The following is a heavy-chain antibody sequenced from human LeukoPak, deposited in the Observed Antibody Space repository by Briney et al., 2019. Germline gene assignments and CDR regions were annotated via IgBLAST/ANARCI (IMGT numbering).Heavy chain of an antibody. Sequence: SETLSLTCTVSGGSISSYYWSWIRQPPGKGLEWIGYIYYGGSTNYNPSLKSRVAISVDTSKNQFSLKLTSVTAADTAVYFCARDRGYGHAFDIWGQGTMVTVSS. V-gene: IGHV4-59*01. CDR1: GGSISSYY. J-gene: IGHJ3*02. CDR2: IYYGGST. D-gene: IGHD2-15*01. CDR3: ARDRGYGHAFDI.